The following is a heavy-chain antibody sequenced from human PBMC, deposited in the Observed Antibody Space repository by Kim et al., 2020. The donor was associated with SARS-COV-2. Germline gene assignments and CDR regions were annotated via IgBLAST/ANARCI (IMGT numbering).Heavy chain of an antibody. D-gene: IGHD6-13*01. J-gene: IGHJ4*02. V-gene: IGHV4-31*02. Sequence: YYNPSLKSRVTISVATSKNQCSLKLGSVTAADTAVYYCATSIAAAGPFDYWGQGTLVTVSS. CDR3: ATSIAAAGPFDY.